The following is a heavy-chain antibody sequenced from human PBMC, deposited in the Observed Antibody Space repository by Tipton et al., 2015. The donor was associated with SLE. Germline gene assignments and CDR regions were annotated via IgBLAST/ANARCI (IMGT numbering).Heavy chain of an antibody. CDR1: GYTFTSYD. J-gene: IGHJ4*02. CDR3: ARDDVWGGGSAAYFYDY. Sequence: QLVQSGAEVKKPGASVKVSCKASGYTFTSYDIHWVRQATGQRLEWMGWMNPNSGNTGYAQKFAGRVSMTRDNSINTAYMELSSLRSEDTAVDYCARDDVWGGGSAAYFYDYWRQGTLVAFS. CDR2: MNPNSGNT. V-gene: IGHV1-8*02. D-gene: IGHD4-23*01.